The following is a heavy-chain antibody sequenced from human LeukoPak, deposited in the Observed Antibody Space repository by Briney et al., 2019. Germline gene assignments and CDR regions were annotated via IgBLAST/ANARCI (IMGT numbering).Heavy chain of an antibody. CDR3: ARDGGELLLRPFDY. CDR1: GYILTELS. D-gene: IGHD1-26*01. Sequence: ASVKVSCKVSGYILTELSVHWVRQAPGKGLEWMGGFDPEDGEKIYAQKFQGRVIMAEDTSTDTAYMELSSLRSEDTAVYYCARDGGELLLRPFDYWGQGTLVTVSS. CDR2: FDPEDGEK. V-gene: IGHV1-24*01. J-gene: IGHJ4*02.